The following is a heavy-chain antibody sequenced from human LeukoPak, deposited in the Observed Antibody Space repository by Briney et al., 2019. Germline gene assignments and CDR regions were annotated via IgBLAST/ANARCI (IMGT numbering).Heavy chain of an antibody. CDR3: AKEGVYDNSGYNDALDI. CDR1: GFSVSKTY. CDR2: IRSGGDT. J-gene: IGHJ3*02. V-gene: IGHV3-53*01. D-gene: IGHD3-22*01. Sequence: GGSLRLSCAASGFSVSKTYMNWVRQAPGKGPEWVSVIRSGGDTQYADSVKGRFTVSRDDFKNTLYLQMNSLRAEDTAVYYCAKEGVYDNSGYNDALDIWGQGTQVTASS.